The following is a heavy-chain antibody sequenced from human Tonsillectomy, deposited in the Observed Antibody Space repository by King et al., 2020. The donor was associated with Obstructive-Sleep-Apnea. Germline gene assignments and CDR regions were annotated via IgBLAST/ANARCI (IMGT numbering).Heavy chain of an antibody. Sequence: VQLVESGGGLVKPGGSLRLTCAASGFSFSDYYMSWIRQAPGKGLEWVSYISSSGSTIYYADSVKGRFTISRDNAKNSLFLQMNSPRAEDTAVYYCAKGNSYDAFDIWGQGTMVTVSS. V-gene: IGHV3-11*01. CDR3: AKGNSYDAFDI. CDR2: ISSSGSTI. CDR1: GFSFSDYY. J-gene: IGHJ3*02.